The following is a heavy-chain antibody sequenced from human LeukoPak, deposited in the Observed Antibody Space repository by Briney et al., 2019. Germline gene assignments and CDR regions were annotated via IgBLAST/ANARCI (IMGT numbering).Heavy chain of an antibody. D-gene: IGHD6-19*01. J-gene: IGHJ4*02. CDR3: ARVRVAGTLGYIDY. CDR1: GFTFSSYS. V-gene: IGHV3-21*04. Sequence: KSGGSLRLSCAASGFTFSSYSMNWVRQAPGKGLEWVSSISSSSSYIYYADSVKGRFTISRDNAKNSLYLQMNSLRAEDTALYYCARVRVAGTLGYIDYWGQGTLVTVSS. CDR2: ISSSSSYI.